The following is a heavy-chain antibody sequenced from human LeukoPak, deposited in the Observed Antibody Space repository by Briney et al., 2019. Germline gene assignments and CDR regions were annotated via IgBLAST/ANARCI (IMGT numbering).Heavy chain of an antibody. CDR2: IVVGSGNT. CDR3: AAGPAAADPYYYYGMDV. V-gene: IGHV1-58*02. J-gene: IGHJ6*02. CDR1: GFTFTSSA. Sequence: GTSVKVYCKASGFTFTSSAMQWVRQARGQRLEWIGWIVVGSGNTNYAQKFQERVTITRDMSTSTAYMELSSLRSEDTAVYYCAAGPAAADPYYYYGMDVWGQGTTVTVSS. D-gene: IGHD6-13*01.